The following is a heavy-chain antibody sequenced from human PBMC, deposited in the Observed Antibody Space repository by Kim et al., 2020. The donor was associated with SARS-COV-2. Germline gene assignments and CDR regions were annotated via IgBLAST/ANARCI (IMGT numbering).Heavy chain of an antibody. D-gene: IGHD3-16*02. CDR2: ISNDGTKK. CDR1: GFTFSTYG. J-gene: IGHJ4*02. CDR3: VKTYSDTRCCDFDS. V-gene: IGHV3-30*18. Sequence: GGSLRLSCAASGFTFSTYGMHWVRQAPGKGLEWVAVISNDGTKKYYADSVTGRFTISRDNSKNMLDLQMDSLSVEDTAVYYCVKTYSDTRCCDFDSWGQGTLVTVSS.